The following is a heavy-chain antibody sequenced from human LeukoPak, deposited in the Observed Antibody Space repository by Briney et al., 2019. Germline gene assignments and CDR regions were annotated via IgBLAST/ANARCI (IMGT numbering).Heavy chain of an antibody. CDR2: INPNDGGA. J-gene: IGHJ4*02. V-gene: IGHV1-2*02. Sequence: GASVKVSCKASGYTFTKNLLHWVRQAPGQGLEWMGWINPNDGGALYAQKFRGRVTMTTDTSITTAYMEMSTLTSDDTAVYYCARDDYGDLQYFENWGQGTLVTVSS. CDR1: GYTFTKNL. CDR3: ARDDYGDLQYFEN. D-gene: IGHD4-17*01.